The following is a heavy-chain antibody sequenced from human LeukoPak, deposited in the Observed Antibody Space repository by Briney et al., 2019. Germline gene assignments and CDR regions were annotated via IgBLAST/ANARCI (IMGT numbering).Heavy chain of an antibody. V-gene: IGHV4-34*01. CDR3: ARGRGAPPHGCYYYGMDV. D-gene: IGHD1-26*01. CDR1: GGSFSGYY. Sequence: SETLSLTCAASGGSFSGYYWSWIRQPPGKGLEWIGEINHSGSTNYNPSPKSRVTISVDTSKNQFSLKLSSVTAADTAVYYCARGRGAPPHGCYYYGMDVWGQGTTVTVSS. CDR2: INHSGST. J-gene: IGHJ6*02.